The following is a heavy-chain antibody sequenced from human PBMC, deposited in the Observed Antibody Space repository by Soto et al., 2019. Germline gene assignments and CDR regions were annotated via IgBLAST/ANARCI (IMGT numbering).Heavy chain of an antibody. J-gene: IGHJ4*02. Sequence: PGGSLRLSCAASGFTFSSYAMSWVRQAPGKGLEWVSAICCSGGSTYYADSVKGRFTISRDNSKNTLYLQMNSLRAEDTAVYYCAKESGGGVCPGYWGQGTLVTVSS. CDR1: GFTFSSYA. D-gene: IGHD2-8*01. CDR2: ICCSGGST. CDR3: AKESGGGVCPGY. V-gene: IGHV3-23*01.